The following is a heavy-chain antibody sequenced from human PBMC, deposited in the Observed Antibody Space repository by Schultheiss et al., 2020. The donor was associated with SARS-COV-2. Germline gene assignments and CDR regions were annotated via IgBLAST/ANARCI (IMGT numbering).Heavy chain of an antibody. CDR2: IIPIFGTA. Sequence: SVKVSCKASGGTFSSYAISWVRQAPGQGLEWMGGIIPIFGTANYAQKLQGRVTMTTDTSTSTAYMELRSLRSDDTAVYYCAIGPEGYFDHWGQGTLVTVSS. CDR3: AIGPEGYFDH. CDR1: GGTFSSYA. V-gene: IGHV1-69*05. J-gene: IGHJ4*02. D-gene: IGHD6-13*01.